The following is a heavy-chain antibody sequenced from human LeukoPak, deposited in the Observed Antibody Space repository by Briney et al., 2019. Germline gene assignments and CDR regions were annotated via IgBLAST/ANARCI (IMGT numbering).Heavy chain of an antibody. CDR3: ATERNWVFDY. V-gene: IGHV3-23*01. CDR2: ITGSGGST. J-gene: IGHJ4*02. Sequence: GGSLRLSCAASGFTFSSYAMSWVRQTPGKGLEWVSAITGSGGSTYYADSVKGRFTISRDNSKNTLYVQMNSLRAEDTAVYYCATERNWVFDYWGQGTLVTVSS. CDR1: GFTFSSYA. D-gene: IGHD7-27*01.